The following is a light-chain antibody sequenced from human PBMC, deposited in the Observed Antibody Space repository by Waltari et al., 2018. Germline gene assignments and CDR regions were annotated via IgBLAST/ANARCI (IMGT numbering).Light chain of an antibody. J-gene: IGKJ2*01. Sequence: EIVLTQSPASLSVSQGDIATLSCRASQSVSRNLAWYQQKAGQATRLLIYAASTRATGSPVRFTGRGSGTEFSLTSSSLQSEDFAVYYCQQYNDWPPMYTFGQGTKVEMK. V-gene: IGKV3-15*01. CDR1: QSVSRN. CDR2: AAS. CDR3: QQYNDWPPMYT.